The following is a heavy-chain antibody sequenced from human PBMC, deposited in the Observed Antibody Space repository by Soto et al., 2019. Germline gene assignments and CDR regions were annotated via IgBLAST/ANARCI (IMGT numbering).Heavy chain of an antibody. V-gene: IGHV3-21*01. CDR3: TRDASRDSSARGWFDP. CDR2: ISSNSAYI. Sequence: GGSLRLSCAGSGFTLSDHYIDWVRQAPGKGLEWVSTISSNSAYIYYTDALRGRFTISRDNAKNSLHLQMNSLRAEDTAVYYCTRDASRDSSARGWFDPWGPGTLVTPSS. D-gene: IGHD6-13*01. CDR1: GFTLSDHY. J-gene: IGHJ5*02.